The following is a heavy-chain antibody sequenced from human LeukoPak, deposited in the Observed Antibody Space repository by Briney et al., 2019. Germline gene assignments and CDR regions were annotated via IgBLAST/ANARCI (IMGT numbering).Heavy chain of an antibody. CDR3: AKDEMELRISEYFQH. J-gene: IGHJ1*01. CDR2: VSGSGRDT. V-gene: IGHV3-23*01. D-gene: IGHD1-7*01. Sequence: GGSLRLSCAASGFTFSSYSMNWVRQAPGKGLEWVSAVSGSGRDTYYAGSVKGRFTVSRDNSKNTLYLQMNSLRAEDTAVYYCAKDEMELRISEYFQHWGQGTLVTVSS. CDR1: GFTFSSYS.